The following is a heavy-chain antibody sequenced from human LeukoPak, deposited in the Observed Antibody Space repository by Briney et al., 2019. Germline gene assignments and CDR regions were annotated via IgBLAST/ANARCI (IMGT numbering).Heavy chain of an antibody. CDR3: ARFSQYYDSPTHHLDY. CDR1: GGSISSYY. J-gene: IGHJ4*02. CDR2: IYYSGST. Sequence: PSETLSLTCTVSGGSISSYYWSWIRQPPGKGLEWIGYIYYSGSTNYNPSLKTRLTISVDTSKNQFSLRLNSVTAADTAVYYCARFSQYYDSPTHHLDYWGQGILVTVSS. V-gene: IGHV4-59*08. D-gene: IGHD2/OR15-2a*01.